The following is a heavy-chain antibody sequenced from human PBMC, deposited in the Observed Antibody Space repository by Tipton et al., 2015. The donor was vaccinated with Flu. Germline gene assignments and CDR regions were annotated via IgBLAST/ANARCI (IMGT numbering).Heavy chain of an antibody. D-gene: IGHD3-22*01. CDR1: GFTFDDYA. Sequence: AVSGFTFDDYAMHWVRQAPGKGLEWVSGISWNSGSIGYADSVKGRFTISRDNAKNSLYLQMNSLRAEDTALYYCAKDIGGYISYYYYGMDVWGQGTTVTVSS. CDR2: ISWNSGSI. J-gene: IGHJ6*02. CDR3: AKDIGGYISYYYYGMDV. V-gene: IGHV3-9*01.